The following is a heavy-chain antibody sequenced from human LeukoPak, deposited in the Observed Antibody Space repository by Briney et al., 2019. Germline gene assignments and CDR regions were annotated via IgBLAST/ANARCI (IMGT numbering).Heavy chain of an antibody. Sequence: GESLKIFCKGSGYIFTSYWNGWGRQMPGERLECMGSIFPGDSDTKYNPSFQGHVTISADKSISTAYLQWSSLNDSDSAMYYCARMGYTSSPGDSWGQGTLVTVSS. J-gene: IGHJ4*02. CDR3: ARMGYTSSPGDS. CDR1: GYIFTSYW. D-gene: IGHD6-13*01. CDR2: IFPGDSDT. V-gene: IGHV5-51*01.